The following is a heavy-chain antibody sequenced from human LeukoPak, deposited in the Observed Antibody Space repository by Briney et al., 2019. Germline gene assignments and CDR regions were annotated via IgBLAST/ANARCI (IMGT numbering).Heavy chain of an antibody. Sequence: PSETLSLTCTVSGGSISSFYWSCIRQPPGKGLEWIGYIYNSESTNYNPSLKSGVTISVDTSKNQFSLMLTSVTASDTAMYYCARHCSGGTCPLYFDAFDIWGQGTMVTVSS. J-gene: IGHJ3*02. CDR1: GGSISSFY. V-gene: IGHV4-59*08. CDR3: ARHCSGGTCPLYFDAFDI. D-gene: IGHD2-15*01. CDR2: IYNSEST.